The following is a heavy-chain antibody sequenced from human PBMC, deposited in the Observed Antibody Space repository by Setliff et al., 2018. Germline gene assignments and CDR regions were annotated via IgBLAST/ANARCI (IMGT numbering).Heavy chain of an antibody. CDR1: GITFTSYA. D-gene: IGHD3-10*01. J-gene: IGHJ4*02. CDR2: VSVSGDNT. V-gene: IGHV3-23*01. CDR3: RLWFGELLRDY. Sequence: GGSLRLSCVASGITFTSYAMSWVRQAPGKGLEWVSTVSVSGDNTYYTDSVKGRFTTSRDNSKNTLSLQMSSLRTEDTAMYYCRLWFGELLRDYWGQGTLVTVSS.